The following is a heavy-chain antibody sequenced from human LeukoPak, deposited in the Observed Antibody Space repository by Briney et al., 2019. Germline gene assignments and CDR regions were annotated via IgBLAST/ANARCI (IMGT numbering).Heavy chain of an antibody. CDR2: MNPNSGNT. CDR1: GYTFTSYD. CDR3: ASRRVERGSYHAFDY. J-gene: IGHJ4*02. D-gene: IGHD1-26*01. Sequence: ASVKVSCKASGYTFTSYDINWVRQATGRGLEWMGWMNPNSGNTGYAQKFQGRVTMTRNTSISTAYMELSSLRSEDTAVYYCASRRVERGSYHAFDYWGQGTLVTVSS. V-gene: IGHV1-8*01.